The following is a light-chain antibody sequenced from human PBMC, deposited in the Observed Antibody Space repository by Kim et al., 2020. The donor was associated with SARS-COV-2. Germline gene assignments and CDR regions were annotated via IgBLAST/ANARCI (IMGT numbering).Light chain of an antibody. J-gene: IGKJ2*02. CDR3: MQALQTPPMCT. CDR1: QSLLHSNGYNY. CDR2: LGS. V-gene: IGKV2-28*01. Sequence: DIVMTQSPLSLPVTPGEPASISCRSSQSLLHSNGYNYLDWYLQKPGQSPQLLIYLGSNRASGVPDRFSGSGSGTDFTLKISRVEAEDVGVYYCMQALQTPPMCTFGQGTKLEI.